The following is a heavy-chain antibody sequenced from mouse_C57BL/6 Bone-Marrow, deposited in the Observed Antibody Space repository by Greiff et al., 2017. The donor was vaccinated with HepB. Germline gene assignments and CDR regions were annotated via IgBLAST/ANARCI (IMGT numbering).Heavy chain of an antibody. CDR3: ARGGSSYCLSFDV. CDR2: IHPNSGST. V-gene: IGHV1-64*01. CDR1: GYTFTSYW. D-gene: IGHD1-1*01. J-gene: IGHJ1*03. Sequence: VQLQQPGAELVKPGASVKLSCKASGYTFTSYWMHWVKQRPGQGLEWIGMIHPNSGSTNYNEKFKSKATLTVDKSSSTAYMQLSSLTSEDSAVYYCARGGSSYCLSFDVWGTGTTVTVSS.